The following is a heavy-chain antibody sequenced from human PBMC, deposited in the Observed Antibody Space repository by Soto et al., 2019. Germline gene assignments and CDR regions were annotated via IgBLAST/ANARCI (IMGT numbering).Heavy chain of an antibody. Sequence: SSETLSLTCTVSGGSISSYYWSWIRQPPGKGLEWIGYIYYSGSTNYNPSLKSRVTISVDTSKNQFSLKLSSVTAADTAVYYCARHVPYCSGGSCYSYVGYYYYYMDVWGKGTTVTV. V-gene: IGHV4-59*08. J-gene: IGHJ6*03. CDR3: ARHVPYCSGGSCYSYVGYYYYYMDV. CDR2: IYYSGST. CDR1: GGSISSYY. D-gene: IGHD2-15*01.